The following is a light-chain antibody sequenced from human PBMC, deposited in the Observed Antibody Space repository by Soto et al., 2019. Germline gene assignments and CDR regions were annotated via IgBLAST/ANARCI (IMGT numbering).Light chain of an antibody. CDR1: SGHSSYI. J-gene: IGLJ3*02. Sequence: QPVLTQSSSASASLGSSVKLTCTLSSGHSSYIIAWHQQQPGKAPRYLMKREGSGSYNKGSGVPDRFSGSSSGADRYLTISNLQFEDEADYYCETWDSNTWVFGGGTKVTVL. V-gene: IGLV4-60*02. CDR2: REGSGSY. CDR3: ETWDSNTWV.